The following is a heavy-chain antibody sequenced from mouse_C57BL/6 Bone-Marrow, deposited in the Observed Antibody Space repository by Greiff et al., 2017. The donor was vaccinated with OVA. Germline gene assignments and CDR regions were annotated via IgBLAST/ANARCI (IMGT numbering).Heavy chain of an antibody. CDR2: LNPGNSDT. J-gene: IGHJ4*01. D-gene: IGHD2-3*01. CDR3: TNCEGYLYAMDY. Sequence: EVQLHQSGTELARPGASVKMSCKTSGYTFTSYWMHWVKQRPGQGLEWIGALNPGNSDTSYNQKFKGKATLTAVTSASTAYMELSSLTNDDSAVDYCTNCEGYLYAMDYWGQGTSVTVSS. V-gene: IGHV1-5*01. CDR1: GYTFTSYW.